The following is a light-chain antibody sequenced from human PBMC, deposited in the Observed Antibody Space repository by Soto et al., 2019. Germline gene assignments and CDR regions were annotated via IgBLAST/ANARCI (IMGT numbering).Light chain of an antibody. V-gene: IGKV1-5*01. J-gene: IGKJ1*01. CDR3: QQYNSYSWT. CDR1: QSIGRR. Sequence: DIQMTHSPSTLSASVGDRVIITCRASQSIGRRLAWYQQKPGKAPRLLIYDVSTLESGVPSRFSGSGSGTEFTLTISGLQPDDFATYYCQQYNSYSWTFGQGDQGGYQT. CDR2: DVS.